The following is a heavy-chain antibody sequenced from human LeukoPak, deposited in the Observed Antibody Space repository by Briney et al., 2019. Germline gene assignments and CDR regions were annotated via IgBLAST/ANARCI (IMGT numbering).Heavy chain of an antibody. CDR3: AGGGRWVPKARITYFFDP. CDR1: GFTFTSHD. J-gene: IGHJ5*02. CDR2: ISDAGNTL. D-gene: IGHD4-23*01. Sequence: PGGSLRLSCAASGFTFTSHDMNWVRQAPGKRLEWLAYISDAGNTLYYADSVKGRFTISRDNAKNSLSLQMNSLSVDDTAVYYCAGGGRWVPKARITYFFDPWGHGSPVTVAS. V-gene: IGHV3-48*03.